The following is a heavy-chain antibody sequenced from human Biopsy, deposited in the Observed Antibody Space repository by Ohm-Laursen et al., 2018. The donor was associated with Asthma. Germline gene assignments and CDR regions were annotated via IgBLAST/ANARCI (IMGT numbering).Heavy chain of an antibody. Sequence: GASVKVSCKASGVNFPNNDISRFRQAPGQGPEWLGGIVPLLHRPQYAQRLQGRVTITADESTSTAHMELRNLKSDDTAVYFCARRRDGHNFGFDYWGQGTLVTVSS. D-gene: IGHD5-24*01. V-gene: IGHV1-69*10. J-gene: IGHJ4*02. CDR2: IVPLLHRP. CDR3: ARRRDGHNFGFDY. CDR1: GVNFPNND.